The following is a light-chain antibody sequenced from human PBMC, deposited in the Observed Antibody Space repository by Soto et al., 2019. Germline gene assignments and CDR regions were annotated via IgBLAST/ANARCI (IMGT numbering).Light chain of an antibody. CDR1: QSVIRY. J-gene: IGKJ4*01. CDR3: QHYNNWTWFT. V-gene: IGKV3-15*01. CDR2: GAS. Sequence: EVVMTESPGTMSGYPGEGATLSCRASQSVIRYLAGDQQKPGQAPRLLIYGASTRANDVPARLSGSGSWTEFTLTISSLQHEHVGVSFSQHYNNWTWFTFGGGTKVEI.